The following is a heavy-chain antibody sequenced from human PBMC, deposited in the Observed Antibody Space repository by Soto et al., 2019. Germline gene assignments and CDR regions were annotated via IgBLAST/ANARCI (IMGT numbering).Heavy chain of an antibody. CDR1: GFPFSHYW. Sequence: MQMVESGGGSVQPGGSLRLSCAASGFPFSHYWMHWVRQTPGKGLVWVSRINPAGTITNYADSVEGRFTISRDNADSALFLQMSSLSAEDTAIYYCTSDTFGLRDTWGQGTLVTVS. J-gene: IGHJ5*02. CDR2: INPAGTIT. D-gene: IGHD3-16*01. CDR3: TSDTFGLRDT. V-gene: IGHV3-74*01.